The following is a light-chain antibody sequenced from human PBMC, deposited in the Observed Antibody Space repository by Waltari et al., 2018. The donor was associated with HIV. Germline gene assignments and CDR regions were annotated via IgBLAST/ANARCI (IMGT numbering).Light chain of an antibody. J-gene: IGKJ4*01. CDR3: QQFGTSAPLT. V-gene: IGKV3-20*01. CDR1: QSISSNF. CDR2: GAS. Sequence: EIVLTQSPGTLSLSPGERVTLSCRASQSISSNFLAWYQQKPGQAPRLLIYGASNRAPDIPDRFSGSGSGTDFTITISRLEPEDSAVYFCQQFGTSAPLTFGGGTKVEIK.